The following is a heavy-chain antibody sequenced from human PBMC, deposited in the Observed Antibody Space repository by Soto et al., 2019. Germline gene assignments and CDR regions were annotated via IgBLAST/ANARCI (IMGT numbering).Heavy chain of an antibody. Sequence: ASVKVSCKASGYTFATYDFAWVRQATGQGLEWMGWMNPYTGNTGYAQALRGRLTMTRNTSITTAYMELSSLTSEDTAVYFCARRLERSGPYYLDSWGQGTLVTVSS. CDR2: MNPYTGNT. CDR1: GYTFATYD. CDR3: ARRLERSGPYYLDS. J-gene: IGHJ4*02. D-gene: IGHD3-16*01. V-gene: IGHV1-8*01.